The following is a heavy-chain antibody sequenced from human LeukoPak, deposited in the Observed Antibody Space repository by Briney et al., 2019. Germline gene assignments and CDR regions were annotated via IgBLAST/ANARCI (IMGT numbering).Heavy chain of an antibody. CDR1: GVTFSSYW. CDR3: ARDLAGPPQEAFDF. Sequence: GGSLRLSCAASGVTFSSYWMTWVRQAPGKGLEGVASIEEDGGEKHYVDSVTGRFTISRDNTKNSLYLQMNSLGADDTAVYCCARDLAGPPQEAFDFWGQGTMVTVSS. V-gene: IGHV3-7*01. CDR2: IEEDGGEK. J-gene: IGHJ3*01.